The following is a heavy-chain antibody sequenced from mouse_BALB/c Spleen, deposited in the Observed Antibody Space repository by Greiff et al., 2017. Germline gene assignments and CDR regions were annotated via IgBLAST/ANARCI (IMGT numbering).Heavy chain of an antibody. V-gene: IGHV1-18*01. CDR1: GYTFTDYN. J-gene: IGHJ3*01. Sequence: VQLQQSGPELVKPGASVKIPCKASGYTFTDYNMDWVKQSHGKSLEWIGDINPNNGGTIYNQKFKGKATLTVDKSSSTAYMELRSLTSEDTAVYYCARRNYGYDAWFAYWGQGTLVTVSA. D-gene: IGHD1-2*01. CDR2: INPNNGGT. CDR3: ARRNYGYDAWFAY.